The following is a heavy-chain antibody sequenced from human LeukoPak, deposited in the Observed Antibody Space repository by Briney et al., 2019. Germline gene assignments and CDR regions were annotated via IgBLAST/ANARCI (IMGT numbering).Heavy chain of an antibody. D-gene: IGHD5-24*01. V-gene: IGHV4-39*01. CDR1: GGSISSSSYY. CDR3: SRSDGASDFDY. Sequence: SETLSLTCTVSGGSISSSSYYWGWIRQPPGKGLEWIGSIYYSGSTYYNPSLKSRVTISVDTSKNQFSLQLNSVTPEDTAVYYCSRSDGASDFDYWGQGTLVTVSS. J-gene: IGHJ4*02. CDR2: IYYSGST.